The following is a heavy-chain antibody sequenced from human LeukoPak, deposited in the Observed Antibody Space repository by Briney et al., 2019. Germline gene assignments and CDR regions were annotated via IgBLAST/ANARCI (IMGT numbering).Heavy chain of an antibody. D-gene: IGHD3-10*01. CDR2: IYISGST. Sequence: SQTLSLTCTVSGGSISSGSYYWSWIRQPAGKGLEWIGRIYISGSTNYNPSLKSRVTISVDTSKNQFSLKLSSVTAADTAVYYCARGLTMVRGGNYYYMDVWGKGTTVTVSS. CDR3: ARGLTMVRGGNYYYMDV. V-gene: IGHV4-61*02. J-gene: IGHJ6*03. CDR1: GGSISSGSYY.